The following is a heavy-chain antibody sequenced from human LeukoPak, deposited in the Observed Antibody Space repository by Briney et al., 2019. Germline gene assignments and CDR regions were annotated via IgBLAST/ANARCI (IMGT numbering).Heavy chain of an antibody. CDR3: ARRLTQYDCFDP. CDR1: GDSVSSNGVT. D-gene: IGHD2-2*01. Sequence: SQTLSLTCAISGDSVSSNGVTWNWIRQSPSRGLEWLGRTYYRSTWYNDYAVSVRGRITVNPDTSKNQLSLHLNSVTPEDTAVYYCARRLTQYDCFDPWGQGILVTVSS. J-gene: IGHJ5*02. V-gene: IGHV6-1*01. CDR2: TYYRSTWYN.